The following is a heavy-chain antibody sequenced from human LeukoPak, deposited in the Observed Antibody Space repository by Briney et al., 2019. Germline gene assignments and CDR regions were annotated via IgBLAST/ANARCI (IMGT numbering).Heavy chain of an antibody. Sequence: PSETLSLTCAVYGGSFSGYYWSWIRQPPGKGLEWIGEINHSGSTNYNPSLKSRVTISGDTSKNQFSLKLSSVTAADTAVYYCASFQGGAARSYWGQGTLVTVSS. J-gene: IGHJ4*02. CDR3: ASFQGGAARSY. CDR1: GGSFSGYY. CDR2: INHSGST. D-gene: IGHD6-6*01. V-gene: IGHV4-34*01.